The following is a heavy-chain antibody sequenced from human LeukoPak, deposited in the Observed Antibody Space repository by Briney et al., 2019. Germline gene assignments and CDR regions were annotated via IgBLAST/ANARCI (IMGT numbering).Heavy chain of an antibody. V-gene: IGHV3-7*03. CDR1: EFTFFTYW. CDR3: AKDPYYYDSSGYPHYFDY. Sequence: PGGSLRLSCAASEFTFFTYWMSWVRQAPGKGLEWVANIKQDGSEKYYVDSVKGRFTISRDNAKNSLYLQMNSLRAEDTAVYYCAKDPYYYDSSGYPHYFDYWGQGTLVTVSS. D-gene: IGHD3-22*01. CDR2: IKQDGSEK. J-gene: IGHJ4*02.